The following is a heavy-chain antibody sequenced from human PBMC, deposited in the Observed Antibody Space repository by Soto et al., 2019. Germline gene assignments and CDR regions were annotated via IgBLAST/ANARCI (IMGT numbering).Heavy chain of an antibody. J-gene: IGHJ6*02. V-gene: IGHV2-5*02. CDR2: TSWDDDK. D-gene: IGHD2-15*01. CDR1: GFSLSTSGVG. Sequence: QITLKESGPTLVIPTQTLTLTCTFSGFSLSTSGVGVAWIRQPPGQALEWLALTSWDDDKRYSPSLRSRLTITKDTSKNHVVLTMTNMDPVDTGTYYCAHKGGRGAGMDVWGQGTTVTVSS. CDR3: AHKGGRGAGMDV.